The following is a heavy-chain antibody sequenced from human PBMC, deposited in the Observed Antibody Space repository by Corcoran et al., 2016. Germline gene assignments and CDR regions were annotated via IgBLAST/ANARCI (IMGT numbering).Heavy chain of an antibody. V-gene: IGHV3-30*03. CDR2: ISYDGSNK. Sequence: QVQLVESGGGVVQPGRSLRLSCAASGFTFSSYGIHWVRQAPGKGLEWVAVISYDGSNKYYADSVKGRFTISRDNSKNMLYLQMNSLRAEETAVYYCASENVEIHWGQGTLVTASS. D-gene: IGHD2-21*01. J-gene: IGHJ4*02. CDR3: ASENVEIH. CDR1: GFTFSSYG.